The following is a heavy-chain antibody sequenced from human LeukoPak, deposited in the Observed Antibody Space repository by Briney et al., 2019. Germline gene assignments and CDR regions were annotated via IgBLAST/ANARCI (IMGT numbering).Heavy chain of an antibody. V-gene: IGHV4-34*01. CDR2: INHSGST. D-gene: IGHD6-13*01. J-gene: IGHJ5*02. CDR3: ARRRSSSWIFGGNWFDP. Sequence: SETLSLTCAVYGGSFSGYYWSWIRQPPGKGLEWIGEINHSGSTNYNPSLKSRVTISVDTSKNQFSLKLSSVTAADTAVYYCARRRSSSWIFGGNWFDPWGQGTLVTAS. CDR1: GGSFSGYY.